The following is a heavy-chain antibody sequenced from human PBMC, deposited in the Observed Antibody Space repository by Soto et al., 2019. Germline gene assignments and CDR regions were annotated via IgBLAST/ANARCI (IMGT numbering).Heavy chain of an antibody. J-gene: IGHJ4*02. V-gene: IGHV1-69*05. CDR1: GGTFSSYA. Sequence: SVKVSCKASGGTFSSYAISWVRQAPGQGLEWMGGIIPIFGTANYAQKFQGRVTLTTNTSIDTAYMELNSLTSEDTAVYYCEVTTGSWGQGTMVTVSS. CDR2: IIPIFGTA. D-gene: IGHD1-1*01. CDR3: EVTTGS.